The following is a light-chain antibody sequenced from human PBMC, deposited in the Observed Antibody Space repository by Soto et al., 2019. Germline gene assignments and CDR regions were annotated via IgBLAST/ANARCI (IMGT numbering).Light chain of an antibody. Sequence: QSVLTQPASVSGSPGQSITISCTGTSSDIGGYDFVSWYQHHPGKAPKFIIYGVTKRPSGVSHRFSGSKSANTASLTISGLQGEDEAAYYCTSYTSSSTHVFGTGTKLTVL. J-gene: IGLJ1*01. CDR2: GVT. CDR1: SSDIGGYDF. V-gene: IGLV2-14*01. CDR3: TSYTSSSTHV.